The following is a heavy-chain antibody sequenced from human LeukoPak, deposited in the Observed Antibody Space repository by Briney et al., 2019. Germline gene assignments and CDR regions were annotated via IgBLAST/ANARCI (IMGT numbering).Heavy chain of an antibody. CDR1: GFTFSSYA. J-gene: IGHJ4*02. CDR3: ARDRVGATDYFDY. D-gene: IGHD1-26*01. CDR2: ISYDGSNK. Sequence: GGSLRLSCAASGFTFSSYAMHWVRQAPGKGLEWGAVISYDGSNKYYADSVKGRFTISRDNSKNTLYLQMNSLRAEDTAVYYCARDRVGATDYFDYWGQGTLVTVSS. V-gene: IGHV3-30-3*01.